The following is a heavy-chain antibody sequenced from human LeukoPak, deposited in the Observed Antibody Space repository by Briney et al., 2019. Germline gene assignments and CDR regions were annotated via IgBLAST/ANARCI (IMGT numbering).Heavy chain of an antibody. V-gene: IGHV4-34*01. D-gene: IGHD3-10*01. CDR3: ARGRHYYGSGSYYNVRWFDP. J-gene: IGHJ5*02. CDR1: GVSFSGYY. Sequence: SETLSLTCAVYGVSFSGYYWSWIRQPPGKGLEWIGEINHIGSTNYNPSLKSRVTISVDTSKNQFSLKLSSVTAADTAVYYCARGRHYYGSGSYYNVRWFDPWGQGTPVTASS. CDR2: INHIGST.